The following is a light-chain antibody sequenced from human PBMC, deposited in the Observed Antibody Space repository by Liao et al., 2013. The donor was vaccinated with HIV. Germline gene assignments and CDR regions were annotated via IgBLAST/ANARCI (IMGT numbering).Light chain of an antibody. CDR1: ALPKQY. CDR2: KDS. J-gene: IGLJ2*01. CDR3: QVWDSSSDHARL. Sequence: SYELTQPPSVSVSPGQTARITCSGDALPKQYAYWYQQRPGQAPVLVIYKDSERPSGIPERFSGSSSGTTVTLTISGVQAEDEADYYCQVWDSSSDHARLFGGGTKLTVL. V-gene: IGLV3-25*03.